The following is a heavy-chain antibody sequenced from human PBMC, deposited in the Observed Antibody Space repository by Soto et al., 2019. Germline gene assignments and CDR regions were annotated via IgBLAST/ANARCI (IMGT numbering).Heavy chain of an antibody. CDR1: GFTFSSYA. CDR2: ISGSGGST. CDR3: AKPKRGDYYYMDV. J-gene: IGHJ6*03. Sequence: EVQLLESGGGLVQPGGSLRLTCAASGFTFSSYAMSWVRQAPGEGLEWVSAISGSGGSTYYADSVKGRFTISRDNSKNTLYLQMNSLRAEDTAVYYCAKPKRGDYYYMDVWGKGTTVTVSS. V-gene: IGHV3-23*01.